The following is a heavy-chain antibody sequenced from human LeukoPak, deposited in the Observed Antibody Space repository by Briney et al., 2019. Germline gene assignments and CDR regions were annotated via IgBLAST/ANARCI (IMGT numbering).Heavy chain of an antibody. CDR3: ARGRRDIVVVPAAIQAAKYYFDY. D-gene: IGHD2-2*01. CDR2: INHSGST. Sequence: PSETLSLTCAVYGGSFSGYYWSWIRQPPGKGLEWIGEINHSGSTNYNPSLKSRVTISVDTSKNQFSLKLSSVTAADTAVYYCARGRRDIVVVPAAIQAAKYYFDYWGQGTLVTVSS. J-gene: IGHJ4*02. V-gene: IGHV4-34*01. CDR1: GGSFSGYY.